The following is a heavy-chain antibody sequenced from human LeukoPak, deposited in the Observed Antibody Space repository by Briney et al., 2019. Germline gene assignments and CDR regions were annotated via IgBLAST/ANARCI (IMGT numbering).Heavy chain of an antibody. CDR2: IAYDGNYK. V-gene: IGHV3-30*18. CDR1: GFTFESFG. D-gene: IGHD3-16*01. J-gene: IGHJ3*01. Sequence: PGRSLRLSCAASGFTFESFGMHWVRQAPGKGLEWVAIIAYDGNYKHYADSVKGRFTLSRDNSKSTVSLQMNSLRPDDTAVYYCAKDLGSGLPPDGFDVWGQGTLVTVSS. CDR3: AKDLGSGLPPDGFDV.